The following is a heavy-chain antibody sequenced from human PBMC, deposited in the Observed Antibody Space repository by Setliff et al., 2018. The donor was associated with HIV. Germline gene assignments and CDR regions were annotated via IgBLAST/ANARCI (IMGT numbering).Heavy chain of an antibody. CDR3: ARQAYDLVPLDFQK. D-gene: IGHD3-22*01. V-gene: IGHV4-38-2*02. Sequence: SETLSLTCIVSGYFISSGYYWGWIRQLPGKGLDWIGTINHSGSTYYSPSLKSRVNISVDTSKNHFSLKLSSVTAADTAVYYCARQAYDLVPLDFQKWGRGTLVTVSS. CDR2: INHSGST. CDR1: GYFISSGYY. J-gene: IGHJ1*01.